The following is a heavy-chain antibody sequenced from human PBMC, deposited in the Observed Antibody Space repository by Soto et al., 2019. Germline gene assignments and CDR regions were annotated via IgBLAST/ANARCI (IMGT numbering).Heavy chain of an antibody. J-gene: IGHJ6*02. V-gene: IGHV5-51*01. D-gene: IGHD5-18*01. Sequence: GESLTISCKGSGYNFATYWIAWVRQLPGKGPEWMVIIYAGDSDTSYSPSFQGQVTISVDKSISTAYLQWNSLKASDTAMYYCARRGHSYGFDVWGRWTKVTVSS. CDR1: GYNFATYW. CDR3: ARRGHSYGFDV. CDR2: IYAGDSDT.